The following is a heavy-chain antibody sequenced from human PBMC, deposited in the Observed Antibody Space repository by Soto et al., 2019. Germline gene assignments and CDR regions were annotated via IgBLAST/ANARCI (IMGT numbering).Heavy chain of an antibody. Sequence: QVQLQESGPGLMKPSGTLSLICSVSGESVGRGTNYWSWVRQAPGRGLESIGYIFDAATAIYNPSFERRVYISLDAAKNQVSLKLTSVTAADTAIYYCARDRRGRADGFIYYYGMEVWGQGTSVTVSS. CDR1: GESVGRGTNY. D-gene: IGHD6-13*01. J-gene: IGHJ6*02. CDR3: ARDRRGRADGFIYYYGMEV. V-gene: IGHV4-61*01. CDR2: IFDAATA.